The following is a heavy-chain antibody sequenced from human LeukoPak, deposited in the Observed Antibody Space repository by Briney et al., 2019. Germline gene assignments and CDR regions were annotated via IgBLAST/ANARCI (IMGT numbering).Heavy chain of an antibody. Sequence: GSLRLSCAASGFTFSFSAMSWVRQAPGKGLEWVSTISDSGPTTYYADSVKGRFTISRDNSKSTLYLQMNSLRADDTAVYFCATPLFTSGWHYFDYWGQGTLVTVSS. J-gene: IGHJ4*02. CDR2: ISDSGPTT. V-gene: IGHV3-23*01. CDR1: GFTFSFSA. D-gene: IGHD6-19*01. CDR3: ATPLFTSGWHYFDY.